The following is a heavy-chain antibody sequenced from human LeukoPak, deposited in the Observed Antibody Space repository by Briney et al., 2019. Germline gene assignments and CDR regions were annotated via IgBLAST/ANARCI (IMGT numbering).Heavy chain of an antibody. CDR1: GFTFSDYG. CDR3: ARDGTPSYPRGWVYMDS. D-gene: IGHD1-26*01. CDR2: ISAGGTLT. Sequence: GGSLRLSCAASGFTFSDYGMSWVRQGPGKGLEWISYISAGGTLTHYADSVEGRVTISRDNTKSSRFLQMNSLRDQGTALYYFARDGTPSYPRGWVYMDSWGKGTTVIISS. J-gene: IGHJ6*04. V-gene: IGHV3-11*05.